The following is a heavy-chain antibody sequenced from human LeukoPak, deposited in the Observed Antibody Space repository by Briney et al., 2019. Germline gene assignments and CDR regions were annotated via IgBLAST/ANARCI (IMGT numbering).Heavy chain of an antibody. Sequence: GGSLRLSCAASGFTFSSYSMNWVRQAPGKGLEWVSYISSSSSTIYYADSVKGRFTISRDNAKNSLYLQMNSLRAEDTAVYYCARAGITMIVVVAQYYMDVWGKGTTVTVSS. J-gene: IGHJ6*03. V-gene: IGHV3-48*01. D-gene: IGHD3-22*01. CDR3: ARAGITMIVVVAQYYMDV. CDR1: GFTFSSYS. CDR2: ISSSSSTI.